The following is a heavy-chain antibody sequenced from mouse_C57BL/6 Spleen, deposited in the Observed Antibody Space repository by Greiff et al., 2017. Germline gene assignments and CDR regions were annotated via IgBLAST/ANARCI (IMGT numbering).Heavy chain of an antibody. J-gene: IGHJ4*01. D-gene: IGHD1-1*01. V-gene: IGHV1-15*01. CDR3: TRCDTTVVSHYAMGY. CDR1: GYTFTDYE. Sequence: QVQLQQSGAELVRPGASVTLSCNASGYTFTDYEMHWVKQTPVHGLEWIGAIDPETGGTAYNQKFKGKAILTADKSSSTAYMELRSLTSEDSAVYYCTRCDTTVVSHYAMGYWGQGTSVTVSS. CDR2: IDPETGGT.